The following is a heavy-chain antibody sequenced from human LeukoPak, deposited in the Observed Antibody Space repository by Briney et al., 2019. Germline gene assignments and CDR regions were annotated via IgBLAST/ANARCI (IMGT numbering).Heavy chain of an antibody. V-gene: IGHV3-23*01. CDR2: VSGRGDSP. CDR3: AKGDSSHWPVYHY. D-gene: IGHD6-6*01. Sequence: GGSLRLSCVGSGFTFSADDMTWVRQAPGKGPEWVSVVSGRGDSPYYADSVKGRFTTSRDNSKNTLYLQMNSPRADDTAIYYCAKGDSSHWPVYHYWGQGTLVTVSS. CDR1: GFTFSADD. J-gene: IGHJ4*02.